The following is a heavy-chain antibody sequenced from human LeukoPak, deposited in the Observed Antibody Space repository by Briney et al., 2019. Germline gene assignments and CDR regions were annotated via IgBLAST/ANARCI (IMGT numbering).Heavy chain of an antibody. D-gene: IGHD2-21*01. J-gene: IGHJ4*02. Sequence: PGRSLRLSCAASGFSFDEYAMHWVRRPPGKDLEWVSGLTWSSAAIAYADSVKGRFTIYRDNARNSLHLQMNGLRAEDAALYYCAKSGDSGDYFDYWGQGALVTVSS. V-gene: IGHV3-9*01. CDR2: LTWSSAAI. CDR1: GFSFDEYA. CDR3: AKSGDSGDYFDY.